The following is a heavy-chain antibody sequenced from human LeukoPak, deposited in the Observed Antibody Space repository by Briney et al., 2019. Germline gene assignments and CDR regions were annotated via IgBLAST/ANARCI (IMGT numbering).Heavy chain of an antibody. J-gene: IGHJ6*02. Sequence: GGSLRLSCAASGFTVSINYMSWVRQAPGEGLEWVSVIDSGDSTNYADSVKGRFTISRDNSKNTLYLQMNSLRAEDTAVYYCARETSHDMNAMDVWGQGTTVTVSS. CDR3: ARETSHDMNAMDV. D-gene: IGHD3-22*01. V-gene: IGHV3-66*01. CDR1: GFTVSINY. CDR2: IDSGDST.